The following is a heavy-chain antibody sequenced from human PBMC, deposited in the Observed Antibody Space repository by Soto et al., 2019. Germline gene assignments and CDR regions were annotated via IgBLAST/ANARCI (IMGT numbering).Heavy chain of an antibody. V-gene: IGHV1-69*13. CDR2: IVPVFGRP. J-gene: IGHJ4*02. CDR3: AREGSGYNF. CDR1: GYTFTGSY. D-gene: IGHD5-12*01. Sequence: ASVTVSFNASGYTFTGSYMHWVRQAPGQGLEWMGGIVPVFGRPNYAQRFRGRLTITADESTSTGYMELISLRSDDTAVYYCAREGSGYNFWGQGTQVTVSS.